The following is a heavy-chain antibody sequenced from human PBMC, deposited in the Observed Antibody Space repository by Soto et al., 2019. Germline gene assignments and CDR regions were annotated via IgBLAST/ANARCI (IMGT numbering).Heavy chain of an antibody. CDR2: IYYSGST. D-gene: IGHD2-2*01. V-gene: IGHV4-39*01. J-gene: IGHJ4*02. CDR1: GGSISSSSYY. CDR3: ARHSPRIVVVPAAIDY. Sequence: QLQLQESGPGLVKPSETLSLTCTVSGGSISSSSYYWGWIRQPPGKGLEWIGSIYYSGSTYYNPSLKSRVTISVDTSKNQFSLKLSSVTAADTAVYYCARHSPRIVVVPAAIDYWGQGTLVTVSS.